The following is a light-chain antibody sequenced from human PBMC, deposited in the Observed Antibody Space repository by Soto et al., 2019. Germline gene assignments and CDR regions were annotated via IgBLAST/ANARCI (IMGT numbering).Light chain of an antibody. J-gene: IGKJ4*01. CDR3: QQYYSTPLT. V-gene: IGKV4-1*01. CDR2: CAS. CDR1: QSVLYTSNNKNY. Sequence: DIVMTQSPNSLAVALGERATLNCKSSQSVLYTSNNKNYLAWYQQKPRQPPKLLIYCASTRESGVPDRFSGSGSGTDFTLTISSLQAEDVAVYYCQQYYSTPLTFGGGTKVEIK.